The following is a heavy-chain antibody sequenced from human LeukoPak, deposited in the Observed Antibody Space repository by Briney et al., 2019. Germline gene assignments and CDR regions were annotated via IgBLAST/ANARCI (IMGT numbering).Heavy chain of an antibody. D-gene: IGHD3-22*01. Sequence: GESLKISCKGSGYSFTSYWIGWVRQMPGKGLEWMGIIYPGDSDTRYSPSFQGQVTISADKSINTAYLQWSSLKASDTAMYYCARQRSTAYYDSSGLPYDAFDIWGQGTMVTVSS. CDR3: ARQRSTAYYDSSGLPYDAFDI. CDR1: GYSFTSYW. V-gene: IGHV5-51*01. CDR2: IYPGDSDT. J-gene: IGHJ3*02.